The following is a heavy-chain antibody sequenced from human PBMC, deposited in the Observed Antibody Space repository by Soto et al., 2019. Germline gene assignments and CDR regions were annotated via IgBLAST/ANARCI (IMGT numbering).Heavy chain of an antibody. J-gene: IGHJ5*02. D-gene: IGHD6-13*01. Sequence: GXSLXXSRKGSGCSFTSYWIGWVRQMPGKGLEWMGIIYPGDSDTRYSPSFQGQVTISADKSISTAYLQWSSLKASDTAMYYCARHPRRDSSSWYNWFDPWGQGTLVTVSS. CDR3: ARHPRRDSSSWYNWFDP. CDR1: GCSFTSYW. CDR2: IYPGDSDT. V-gene: IGHV5-51*01.